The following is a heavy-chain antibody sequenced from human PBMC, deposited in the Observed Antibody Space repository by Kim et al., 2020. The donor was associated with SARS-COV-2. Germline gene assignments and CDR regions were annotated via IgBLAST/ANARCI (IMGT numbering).Heavy chain of an antibody. D-gene: IGHD2-2*01. CDR3: ARALYCSSNSCYLGRGMDV. CDR1: GYSISSGYY. CDR2: LHHSGST. V-gene: IGHV4-38-2*02. Sequence: SETLSLTCTVPGYSISSGYYWGWIRQPPGKGLEWIASLHHSGSTYYNAYLKSRVTISVDTSENQFSLKRSSGTAADTAVYYCARALYCSSNSCYLGRGMDVWGQGTTVTVAS. J-gene: IGHJ6*02.